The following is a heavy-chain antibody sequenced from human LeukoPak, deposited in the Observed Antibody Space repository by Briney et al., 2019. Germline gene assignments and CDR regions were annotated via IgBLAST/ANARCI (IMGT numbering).Heavy chain of an antibody. J-gene: IGHJ5*02. Sequence: SSETLSLTCAVYGGSFSGYYWSWIRQPPGKGLEWIGEINHSGSTNYNPSLKSRVTISVDRSKNQFSLKLSSVTAADTAVYYCARSRYNWFDPWGQGTLVAVSS. CDR1: GGSFSGYY. CDR3: ARSRYNWFDP. CDR2: INHSGST. V-gene: IGHV4-34*01.